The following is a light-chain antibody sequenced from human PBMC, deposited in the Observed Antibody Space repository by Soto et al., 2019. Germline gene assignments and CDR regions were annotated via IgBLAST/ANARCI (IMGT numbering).Light chain of an antibody. CDR3: QQFHSYPLT. V-gene: IGKV4-1*01. Sequence: DIVMTQSPESLAVSLGERATINCKSSQSVLYSSNNKNYLAWYQHKPGQPPKLLLYWASMRESGVPDRISGSGSGTEFTLTINSLQAEDVAVYYCQQFHSYPLTFGGGTKVEIK. CDR1: QSVLYSSNNKNY. J-gene: IGKJ4*01. CDR2: WAS.